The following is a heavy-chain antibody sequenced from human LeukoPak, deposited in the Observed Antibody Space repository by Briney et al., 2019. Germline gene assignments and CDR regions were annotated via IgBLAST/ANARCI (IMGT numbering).Heavy chain of an antibody. D-gene: IGHD3-9*01. J-gene: IGHJ4*02. CDR2: IGGGGVTT. CDR1: GFTFSSYV. V-gene: IGHV3-23*01. CDR3: AKAKLTVGQREGFDY. Sequence: GGSLRLSCVASGFTFSSYVMVWARQAPGQGLEWVSVIGGGGVTTYYADSVKGRFTISRDNSRTTLYLQMNSLRTEDTAIYFCAKAKLTVGQREGFDYWGQGTLVTVSS.